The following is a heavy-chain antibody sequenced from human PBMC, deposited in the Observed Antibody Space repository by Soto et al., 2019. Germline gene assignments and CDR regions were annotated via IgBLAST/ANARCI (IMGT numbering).Heavy chain of an antibody. D-gene: IGHD2-2*01. J-gene: IGHJ4*02. CDR3: ERFFRELVLAFDF. CDR1: GYPFTGYY. CDR2: INPKSGGT. Sequence: GXPVKVCLKASGYPFTGYYMLWVRLTPGQGLEWMGWINPKSGGTNYAQKFQGRVTMTRDTSISTAYMELSRLRSDDTAVYYCERFFRELVLAFDFSGQGTLVTVSS. V-gene: IGHV1-2*02.